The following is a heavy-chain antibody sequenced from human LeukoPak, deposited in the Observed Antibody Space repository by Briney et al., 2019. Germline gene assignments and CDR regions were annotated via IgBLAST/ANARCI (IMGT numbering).Heavy chain of an antibody. CDR2: IIPIFGTA. D-gene: IGHD2-15*01. J-gene: IGHJ4*02. Sequence: ASVKVSCKASGYTFTGYAISWVRQAPGQGLEWMGGIIPIFGTANYAQKFQGRVTITADESTSTAYMELSSLRSEDTAVYYCARGWGYENYFDYWGQGTPVTVSS. V-gene: IGHV1-69*13. CDR1: GYTFTGYA. CDR3: ARGWGYENYFDY.